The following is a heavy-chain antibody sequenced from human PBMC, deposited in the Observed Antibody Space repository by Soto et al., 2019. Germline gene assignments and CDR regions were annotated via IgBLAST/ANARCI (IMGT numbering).Heavy chain of an antibody. D-gene: IGHD6-19*01. Sequence: QVQLVESGGGVVQPGRSLRLSCAASGFTFSSYGMHWVRQAPGKGLEWVAVISYDGSNKYYADSVKGRFTISRDNSKNTLYLQMNSLRAEDTAVYYCAKGNSALSGTCPRHWGQGTMVTVSS. CDR2: ISYDGSNK. J-gene: IGHJ3*01. CDR3: AKGNSALSGTCPRH. V-gene: IGHV3-30*18. CDR1: GFTFSSYG.